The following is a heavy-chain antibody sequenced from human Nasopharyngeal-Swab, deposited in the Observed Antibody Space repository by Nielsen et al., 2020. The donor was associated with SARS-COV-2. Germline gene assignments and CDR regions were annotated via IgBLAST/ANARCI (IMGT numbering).Heavy chain of an antibody. J-gene: IGHJ4*02. V-gene: IGHV4-4*02. CDR3: ARGSSDYVPYFDY. Sequence: WIRQPSGKGLEWIGEIYHSGSTNYNPSLKSRVTISVDKSKNQFSLKLSSVTAADTAVYYCARGSSDYVPYFDYWGQGTLVTVSS. D-gene: IGHD4-17*01. CDR2: IYHSGST.